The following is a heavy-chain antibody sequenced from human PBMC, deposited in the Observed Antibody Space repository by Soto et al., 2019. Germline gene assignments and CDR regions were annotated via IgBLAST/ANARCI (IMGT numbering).Heavy chain of an antibody. CDR1: GGTFGNSA. CDR3: ARSYYGSGSYWFYGMDV. V-gene: IGHV1-69*06. D-gene: IGHD3-10*01. CDR2: IIPSFATG. Sequence: SVKVSCKASGGTFGNSAISWVRQAPGQGLEWMGGIIPSFATGNSAPEFQGRLTITADKSTTTAYMELSSLRSEDTAVYYCARSYYGSGSYWFYGMDVWGQGTTVTVSS. J-gene: IGHJ6*02.